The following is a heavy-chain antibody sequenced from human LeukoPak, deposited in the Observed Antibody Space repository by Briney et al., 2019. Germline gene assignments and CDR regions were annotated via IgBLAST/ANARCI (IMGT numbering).Heavy chain of an antibody. D-gene: IGHD6-13*01. Sequence: SETLSLTCTVSGASISSYYWSWIRQPAGKGLEWIGRIYTSGIIKYNPSLKSRVTLSVDTSKNQFSLKLRSVTAADTAVYYCARVAPYASWYDYWGQGSLVTVSS. V-gene: IGHV4-4*07. CDR3: ARVAPYASWYDY. CDR1: GASISSYY. CDR2: IYTSGII. J-gene: IGHJ4*02.